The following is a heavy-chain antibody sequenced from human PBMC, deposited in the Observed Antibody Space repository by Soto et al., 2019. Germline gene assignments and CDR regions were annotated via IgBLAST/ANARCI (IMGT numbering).Heavy chain of an antibody. D-gene: IGHD1-26*01. V-gene: IGHV4-31*03. CDR3: TREKGFNGSWAPDH. CDR1: GDTITSAGYY. J-gene: IGHJ1*01. Sequence: SETLSLTCTVSGDTITSAGYYWRLIRQLPGKGMEWIGYIYFRGITFYNPSLTSRPTMSVDTSQNQFSLSLTSVTASDTTVFFCTREKGFNGSWAPDHWGPGTLVTVSS. CDR2: IYFRGIT.